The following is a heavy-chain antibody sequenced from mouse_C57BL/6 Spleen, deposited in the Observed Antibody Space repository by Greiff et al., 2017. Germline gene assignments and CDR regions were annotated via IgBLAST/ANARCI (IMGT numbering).Heavy chain of an antibody. J-gene: IGHJ3*01. Sequence: QVQLQQSGAELAKPGASVKLSCKASGYTFTSYWMHWVKQRPGQGLEWIGYINPSSGYTKYNQKFKDKATLTADKTSSTAYMQLSSLTYADSAVYYCANNNVKNWFAYWGQGTLVTVSA. CDR1: GYTFTSYW. CDR2: INPSSGYT. D-gene: IGHD1-3*01. V-gene: IGHV1-7*01. CDR3: ANNNVKNWFAY.